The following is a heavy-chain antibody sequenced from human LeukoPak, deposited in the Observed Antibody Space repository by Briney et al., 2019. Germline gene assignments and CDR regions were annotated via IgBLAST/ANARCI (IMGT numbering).Heavy chain of an antibody. D-gene: IGHD5-24*01. CDR2: ISGSGGST. Sequence: GGSLRLSCAASGFTFSSYAMSWVRQAPGKGLEWVSAISGSGGSTYYADSVKGRFTISRDNSKNTLYLQMNSLRAEDTAEYYCAKLFGRDGYNYFDYWGQGTLVTVSS. V-gene: IGHV3-23*01. J-gene: IGHJ4*02. CDR3: AKLFGRDGYNYFDY. CDR1: GFTFSSYA.